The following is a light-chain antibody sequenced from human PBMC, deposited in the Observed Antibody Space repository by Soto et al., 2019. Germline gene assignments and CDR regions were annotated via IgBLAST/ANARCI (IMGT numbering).Light chain of an antibody. Sequence: DIVMTQSPDSLAVSLGERATINCTSSQYVLYSSKKDYLAWFQQKPGQPPKLLIYWASTRESGVPDRFSGSGSGTDFTLTISSLQAEDAAVYDCQQYYSTPWTFGQGTKVEIK. CDR2: WAS. CDR1: QYVLYSSKKDY. J-gene: IGKJ1*01. CDR3: QQYYSTPWT. V-gene: IGKV4-1*01.